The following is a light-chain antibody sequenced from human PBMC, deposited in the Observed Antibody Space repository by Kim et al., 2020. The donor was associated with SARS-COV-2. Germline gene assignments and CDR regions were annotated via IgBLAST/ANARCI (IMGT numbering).Light chain of an antibody. Sequence: SVGDSVTITCQASQSVGTYLNWYQQKPGKAPNLLIYSASTLQSGVPSRFSGGGSGTEFTLTISSLQREDFATYYCQQTYSSLTVTFGQGTRLEIK. J-gene: IGKJ5*01. V-gene: IGKV1-39*01. CDR3: QQTYSSLTVT. CDR2: SAS. CDR1: QSVGTY.